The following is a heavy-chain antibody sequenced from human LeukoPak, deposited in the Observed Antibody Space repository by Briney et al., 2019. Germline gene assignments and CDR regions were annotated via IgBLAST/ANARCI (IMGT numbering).Heavy chain of an antibody. CDR1: GFTFSRYA. CDR3: GYSSSWYLVY. V-gene: IGHV3-64D*09. D-gene: IGHD6-13*01. J-gene: IGHJ4*02. Sequence: GGSLRLSCSASGFTFSRYAMHWVRQAPGKGLEYVSAISSNGGSTYYADSVRARFTISRDNSKNTLYLQMSSLRPEDTAVYFCGYSSSWYLVYWGQGTLVTVSS. CDR2: ISSNGGST.